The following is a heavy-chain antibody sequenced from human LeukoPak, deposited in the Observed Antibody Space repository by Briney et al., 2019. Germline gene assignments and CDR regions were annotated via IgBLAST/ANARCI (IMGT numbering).Heavy chain of an antibody. J-gene: IGHJ4*02. CDR1: GYTFTGYY. CDR2: INPNSGDT. V-gene: IGHV1-2*02. CDR3: ARGYDSGGYYLPDH. D-gene: IGHD3-22*01. Sequence: ASVKVSCKSSGYTFTGYYIHWVRQAPGQGLEWMGWINPNSGDTEYAQKFQGRVTVTRDKSISTAYMELSRLTSDDTAVYYCARGYDSGGYYLPDHWGQGTLVTVSS.